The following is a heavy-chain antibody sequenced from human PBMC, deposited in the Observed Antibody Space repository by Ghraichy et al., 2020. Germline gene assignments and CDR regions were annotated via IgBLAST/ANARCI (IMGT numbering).Heavy chain of an antibody. Sequence: GVLRLSCAASGFTFSGYWMSWVRQAPGKGLEWVANIKEDGSEQYYVDSVKGRFTISRDNAKNSLYLQMNSLRVDDTAVYYCAREEIWGQGTLVTVSS. CDR2: IKEDGSEQ. V-gene: IGHV3-7*03. CDR1: GFTFSGYW. CDR3: AREEI. D-gene: IGHD5-24*01. J-gene: IGHJ4*02.